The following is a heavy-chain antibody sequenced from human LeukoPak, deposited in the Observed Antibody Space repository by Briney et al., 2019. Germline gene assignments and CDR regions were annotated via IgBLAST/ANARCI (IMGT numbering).Heavy chain of an antibody. CDR1: GYTFTGYY. CDR2: INPNSGGT. D-gene: IGHD2-21*02. Sequence: ASVKVSCKASGYTFTGYYMHWVRQAPGQGLEWMGWINPNSGGTNYAQKFQGRVTMIRDTSISTAYMELSRLRSDDTAVYYCARLLCGGDCYSLPGLDYWGQGTLVTVSS. CDR3: ARLLCGGDCYSLPGLDY. V-gene: IGHV1-2*02. J-gene: IGHJ4*02.